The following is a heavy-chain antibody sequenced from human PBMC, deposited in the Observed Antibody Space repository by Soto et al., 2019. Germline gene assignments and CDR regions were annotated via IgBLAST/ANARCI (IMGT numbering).Heavy chain of an antibody. CDR1: GGSLISSSHY. Sequence: LSLTCTVSGGSLISSSHYWGWFGQPPGKGLEWIGSIFYSGSTYYNPSLKSRVTISVDTSKNQFSLKLSSVTAADTAMYYCASYETVHGGYDYWGQGTRVTVSS. J-gene: IGHJ4*02. V-gene: IGHV4-39*01. D-gene: IGHD5-12*01. CDR2: IFYSGST. CDR3: ASYETVHGGYDY.